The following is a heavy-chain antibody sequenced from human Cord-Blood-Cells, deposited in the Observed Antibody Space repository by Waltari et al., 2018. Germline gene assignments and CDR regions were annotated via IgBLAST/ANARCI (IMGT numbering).Heavy chain of an antibody. CDR1: GGSFSGYY. Sequence: QVQLQQWGAGLLKPSETLSLTCAVYGGSFSGYYWSWIRQPPGKGLEWIGEINHSGSTNYNPSLKSRVTIAVDTSKNQFFLKLSSVTAADTAVYYCASGIGGIAARDDAFDIWGQGTMVTVSS. D-gene: IGHD6-6*01. CDR2: INHSGST. J-gene: IGHJ3*02. CDR3: ASGIGGIAARDDAFDI. V-gene: IGHV4-34*01.